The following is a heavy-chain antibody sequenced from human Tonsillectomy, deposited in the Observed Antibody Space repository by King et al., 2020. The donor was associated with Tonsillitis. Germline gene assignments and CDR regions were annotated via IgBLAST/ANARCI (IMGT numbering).Heavy chain of an antibody. CDR3: TTGGRGDYSPVGLFDY. CDR2: IKSKTDGGTK. CDR1: GFTFSNAW. V-gene: IGHV3-15*01. D-gene: IGHD4-17*01. J-gene: IGHJ4*02. Sequence: VQLVQSGGGLVKPGESLRLSCAASGFTFSNAWMSWVRQAPGKGLEWVGRIKSKTDGGTKDYSAPVKGRITISRDDSKNTLYLQMNSLKTEDTAGYYCTTGGRGDYSPVGLFDYCGQGTLGTVSS.